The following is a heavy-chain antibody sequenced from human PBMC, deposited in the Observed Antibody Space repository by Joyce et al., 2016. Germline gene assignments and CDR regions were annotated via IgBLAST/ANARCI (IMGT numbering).Heavy chain of an antibody. CDR2: GIPFFSTT. Sequence: QVQLVQSGTEVKKPGSSVKVSCKPSGATFSTYAVSWVRQAPGQGLQWIGGGIPFFSTTKYAQHFQDRVTIYTDESANIAYMELGSLTSDDTAVYYCARAFYYYDSTGYYSFDYYYYGMHVWGQGTTVIVSS. CDR3: ARAFYYYDSTGYYSFDYYYYGMHV. D-gene: IGHD3-22*01. CDR1: GATFSTYA. V-gene: IGHV1-69*05. J-gene: IGHJ6*02.